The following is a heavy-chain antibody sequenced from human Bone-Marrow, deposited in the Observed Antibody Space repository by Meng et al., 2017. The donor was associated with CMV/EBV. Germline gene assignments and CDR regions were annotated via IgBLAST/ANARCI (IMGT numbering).Heavy chain of an antibody. CDR3: ARDQEDTRELLPIHKGMDV. CDR1: GFTFSSYD. V-gene: IGHV3-13*01. Sequence: GESLKISCAASGFTFSSYDMHWVRQGTGKGLEWVSGIGNAGDTYYPGSVKGRFTISRDNAKNSLYLRMSGLRVEDTAVYYCARDQEDTRELLPIHKGMDVWGQGTTVTVSS. CDR2: IGNAGDT. J-gene: IGHJ6*01. D-gene: IGHD1-7*01.